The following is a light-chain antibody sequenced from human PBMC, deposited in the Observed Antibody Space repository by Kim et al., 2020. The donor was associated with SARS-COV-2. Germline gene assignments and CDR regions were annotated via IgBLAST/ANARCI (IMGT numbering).Light chain of an antibody. CDR2: GNS. CDR3: QSYDSSREV. CDR1: SSNIGAGYD. V-gene: IGLV1-40*01. J-gene: IGLJ2*01. Sequence: QSVLTQPPSVSGAPGQRVTISCTGSSSNIGAGYDVHWYQQLPGTAPKLLIYGNSNRPSGVPDRFSGSKSGTSASLAITGLQAEDEADYYCQSYDSSREVFGGGTQLTVL.